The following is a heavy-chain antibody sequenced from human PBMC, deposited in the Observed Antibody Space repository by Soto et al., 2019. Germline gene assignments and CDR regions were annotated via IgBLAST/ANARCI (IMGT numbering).Heavy chain of an antibody. CDR1: GESFGAYY. D-gene: IGHD4-17*01. V-gene: IGHV4-34*01. CDR3: ARGFSNSVTTRFDS. Sequence: VHLQQWGAGLLRPSETLSLTCTVSGESFGAYYWSWIRQSPGKGLEWIGEVYHSGGTKYNPSLKRRVTISEDPSKNQFSLRMTSMTAADTGVYYCARGFSNSVTTRFDSWGQGTLVTVSS. CDR2: VYHSGGT. J-gene: IGHJ4*02.